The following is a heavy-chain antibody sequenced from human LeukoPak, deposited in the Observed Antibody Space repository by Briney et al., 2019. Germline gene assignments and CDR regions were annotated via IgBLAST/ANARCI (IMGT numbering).Heavy chain of an antibody. J-gene: IGHJ4*02. CDR2: IYHSGST. Sequence: PSETLSLTCTVSGYSISSAYYWGWIRQPPGKGLEWIASIYHSGSTYYNPSLKSRVTISVDTSKNQFSLKLSSVTAADTAVYYCARSIMITFGGVIPHYFDYWGQGTLVTVSS. CDR3: ARSIMITFGGVIPHYFDY. V-gene: IGHV4-38-2*02. CDR1: GYSISSAYY. D-gene: IGHD3-16*02.